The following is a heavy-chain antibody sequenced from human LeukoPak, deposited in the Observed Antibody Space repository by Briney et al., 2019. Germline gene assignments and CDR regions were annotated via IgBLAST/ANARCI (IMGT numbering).Heavy chain of an antibody. CDR3: TRGPDEAKLSK. Sequence: GGSLRLSCVTSGFTARDNNMGWVRQAPGKGLEWVSVICSGDKTNYADSVRGRFTISRDNSKNTLYLQVNSLRVEDTAIYYCTRGPDEAKLSKWGRGTLVTVSS. CDR2: ICSGDKT. V-gene: IGHV3-53*01. J-gene: IGHJ4*02. D-gene: IGHD1-14*01. CDR1: GFTARDNN.